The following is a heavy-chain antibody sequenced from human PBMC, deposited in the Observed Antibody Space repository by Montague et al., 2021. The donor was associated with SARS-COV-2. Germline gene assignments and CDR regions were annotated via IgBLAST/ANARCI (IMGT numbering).Heavy chain of an antibody. V-gene: IGHV4-34*01. D-gene: IGHD2-2*01. CDR3: ARGQEVSAIHGDFNY. CDR1: GGSFSCYY. CDR2: INHRGST. J-gene: IGHJ4*02. Sequence: SETLSLTCAVDGGSFSCYYWSWIRQPPGKGLVWIGEINHRGSTNNNPSLKTRVTISIDTSKNQFSLKLSSVTAADTAVYYCARGQEVSAIHGDFNYWGQGTLVTVSS.